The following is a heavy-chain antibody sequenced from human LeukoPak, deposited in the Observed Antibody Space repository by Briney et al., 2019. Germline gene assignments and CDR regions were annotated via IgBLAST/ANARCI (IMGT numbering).Heavy chain of an antibody. V-gene: IGHV3-33*03. Sequence: GGSLRLSCAASGFTFSIYGMHWVRQAPGKGLEWVAVIWYDGSKKYYADSVKGRFTISRDNSKNTLYLQMNSLRAEDTAVYYCAKDIFPAVAASGHYFDYWGQGTLVTVSS. CDR2: IWYDGSKK. J-gene: IGHJ4*02. D-gene: IGHD6-19*01. CDR1: GFTFSIYG. CDR3: AKDIFPAVAASGHYFDY.